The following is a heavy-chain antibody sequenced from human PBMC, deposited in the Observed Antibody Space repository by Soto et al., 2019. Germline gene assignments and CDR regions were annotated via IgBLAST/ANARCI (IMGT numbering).Heavy chain of an antibody. CDR3: VRDGTKNLWDWLEQ. Sequence: PSETLSLTCTFSVSSIIGCCCSLILKSAGKGLEWIGRIYATGTTDYNPSLKSRVIMSVDTSKKQFSLKLRSVTAAYTAVYYCVRDGTKNLWDWLEQWGQRISVNVSS. CDR1: VSSIIGCC. V-gene: IGHV4-4*07. J-gene: IGHJ5*02. CDR2: IYATGTT. D-gene: IGHD1-1*01.